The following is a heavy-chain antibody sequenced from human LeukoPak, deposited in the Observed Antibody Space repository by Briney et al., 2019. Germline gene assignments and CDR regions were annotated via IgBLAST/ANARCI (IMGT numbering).Heavy chain of an antibody. CDR2: ISSSGSTI. CDR1: GFTFSDYY. D-gene: IGHD5-18*01. CDR3: ARDPDTATLFDI. J-gene: IGHJ3*02. Sequence: GGSLRLSCAASGFTFSDYYMSWIRQAPGKGLEWVSYISSSGSTINYADSVKGRFTISRDNAKNSLYLQMNSLRAEDTAVYYCARDPDTATLFDIWGQGTMVTVSS. V-gene: IGHV3-11*01.